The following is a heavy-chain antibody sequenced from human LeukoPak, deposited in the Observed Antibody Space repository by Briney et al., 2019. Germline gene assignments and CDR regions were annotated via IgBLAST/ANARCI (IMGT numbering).Heavy chain of an antibody. CDR2: ISSSSSYI. Sequence: GGSLRLSCAASGFTFSSYSMNWVRQAPGKGLEWVSSISSSSSYIYYADSVKGRFTISRDNAKNSLYLQMNSLRAEDTAVYYCASLSVYYYDSSGYYFDYWGQGTLVTVSS. J-gene: IGHJ4*02. V-gene: IGHV3-21*01. CDR1: GFTFSSYS. D-gene: IGHD3-22*01. CDR3: ASLSVYYYDSSGYYFDY.